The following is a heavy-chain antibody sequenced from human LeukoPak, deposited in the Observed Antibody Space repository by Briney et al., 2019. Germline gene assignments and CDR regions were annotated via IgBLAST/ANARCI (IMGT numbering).Heavy chain of an antibody. D-gene: IGHD3-9*01. Sequence: PSETLSLTCTVSGGSISSGSYYWSWIRQPPGKGLEWIGYIYYSGSTNYNPSLKSRVTISVDTSKNQFSLKLSSVTAADTAVYYCARLGRLRYFDWLLKVWGQGTLVTVSS. CDR3: ARLGRLRYFDWLLKV. CDR1: GGSISSGSYY. J-gene: IGHJ4*02. CDR2: IYYSGST. V-gene: IGHV4-61*01.